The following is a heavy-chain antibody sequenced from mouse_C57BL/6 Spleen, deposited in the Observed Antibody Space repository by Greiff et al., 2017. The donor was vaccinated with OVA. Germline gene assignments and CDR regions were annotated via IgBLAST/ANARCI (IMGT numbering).Heavy chain of an antibody. CDR2: IDPKSGGT. J-gene: IGHJ3*01. D-gene: IGHD1-1*02. CDR1: GYTFTSYW. Sequence: QVQLQQPGAELVKPGASVKLSCKASGYTFTSYWMHWVKQRPGRGLEWIGRIDPKSGGTKYNEKFKSKATLTVDKPSSTAYMQLSSLTSDDSAFYYCSRSGFYCYGGFAYWGQGTLVTVSA. V-gene: IGHV1-72*01. CDR3: SRSGFYCYGGFAY.